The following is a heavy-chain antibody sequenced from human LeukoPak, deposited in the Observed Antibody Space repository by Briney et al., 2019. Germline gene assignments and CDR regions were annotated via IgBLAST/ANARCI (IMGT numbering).Heavy chain of an antibody. CDR3: ARCRKSSTSCYYFDY. D-gene: IGHD2-2*01. V-gene: IGHV1-69*01. CDR1: GGTFSSYA. Sequence: SVKVSCKASGGTFSSYAISWVRQAPGQGLEWMGGIIPIFGTANYAQKFQGRVTITADESTSTAYMELSSLRSEDTAVYYCARCRKSSTSCYYFDYWGQGTLVTVSS. CDR2: IIPIFGTA. J-gene: IGHJ4*02.